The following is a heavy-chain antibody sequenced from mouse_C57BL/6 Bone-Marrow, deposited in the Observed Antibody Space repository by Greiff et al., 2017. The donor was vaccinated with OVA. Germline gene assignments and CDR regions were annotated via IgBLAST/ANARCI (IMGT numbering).Heavy chain of an antibody. J-gene: IGHJ1*03. Sequence: QVQLQQPGAELVKPGASVKLSCKASGYTFTSYWMYWVKQRPGRGLEWIGRIYPNSGGTKYNEKFKSKATLTVDKPSSTAYMLLSSLTSEDSAVYYCAKGSTTVGNWYCDVWGTGTPVTVSS. CDR3: AKGSTTVGNWYCDV. D-gene: IGHD1-1*01. V-gene: IGHV1-72*01. CDR1: GYTFTSYW. CDR2: IYPNSGGT.